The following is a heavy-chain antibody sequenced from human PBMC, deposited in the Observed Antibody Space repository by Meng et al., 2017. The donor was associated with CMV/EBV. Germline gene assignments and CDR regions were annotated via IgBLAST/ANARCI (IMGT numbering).Heavy chain of an antibody. CDR1: GGSISSGSYY. CDR2: IYTSGST. D-gene: IGHD3-22*01. CDR3: AREVVVITPYNWFDP. J-gene: IGHJ5*02. V-gene: IGHV4-61*02. Sequence: QLPGSGPGWVKPSPTLSLTCTVSGGSISSGSYYLSWIRQPAGKGLEWIGRIYTSGSTNYNPSLKSRVTISVDTSKNQFSLKLSSVTAADTAVYYCAREVVVITPYNWFDPWGQGTLVTVSS.